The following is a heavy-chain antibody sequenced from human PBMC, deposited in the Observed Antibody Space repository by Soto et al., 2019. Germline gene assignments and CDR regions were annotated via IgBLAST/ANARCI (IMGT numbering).Heavy chain of an antibody. D-gene: IGHD6-19*01. J-gene: IGHJ6*02. CDR1: GYTFTSYG. Sequence: QVQLVQSGAEVKKPGASVKVSCKASGYTFTSYGISWVRQAPGQGLEWMGWISAYNGNTNYAQKLQGRVTMTTDTPTSTAYMELRSLRSDDTAVYYCARDPLSSGWYYYYYGMDVWGQGTTVTVSS. V-gene: IGHV1-18*01. CDR3: ARDPLSSGWYYYYYGMDV. CDR2: ISAYNGNT.